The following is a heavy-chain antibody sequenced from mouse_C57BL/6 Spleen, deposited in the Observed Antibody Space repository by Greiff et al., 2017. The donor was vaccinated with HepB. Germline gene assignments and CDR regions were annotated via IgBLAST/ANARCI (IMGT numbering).Heavy chain of an antibody. V-gene: IGHV5-9*01. CDR3: AREGLRRGGYFDY. Sequence: DVKLVESGGGLVKPGGSLKLSCAASGFTFSSYTMSWVRQTPEKRLEWVATISGGGGNTYYPDSVKGRFTISRDNAKNTLYLQMSSLRSEDTALYYCAREGLRRGGYFDYWGQGTTLTVSS. J-gene: IGHJ2*01. CDR1: GFTFSSYT. CDR2: ISGGGGNT. D-gene: IGHD2-4*01.